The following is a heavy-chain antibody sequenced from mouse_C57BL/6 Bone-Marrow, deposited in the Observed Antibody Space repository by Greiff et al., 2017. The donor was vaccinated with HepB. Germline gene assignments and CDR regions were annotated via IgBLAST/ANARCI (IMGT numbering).Heavy chain of an antibody. CDR2: IYPGNGDT. D-gene: IGHD1-1*01. CDR3: ARDITTVVRESYFDY. V-gene: IGHV1-12*01. J-gene: IGHJ2*01. Sequence: LQQSGAELVRPGASVKMSCKASGYTFTSYNMHWVKQTPRQGLEWIGAIYPGNGDTSYNQKFKGKATLTVDKSSSTAYMQLSSLTSEDSAVYFCARDITTVVRESYFDYWGQGTTLTVSS. CDR1: GYTFTSYN.